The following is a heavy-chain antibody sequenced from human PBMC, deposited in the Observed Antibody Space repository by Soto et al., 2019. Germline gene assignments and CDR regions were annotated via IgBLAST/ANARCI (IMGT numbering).Heavy chain of an antibody. CDR2: IYYSGNT. D-gene: IGHD1-26*01. CDR1: GGSLSSYY. Sequence: SETLSLTCTVSGGSLSSYYWSWIRQPPGKGLEWIGYIYYSGNTKYSPSLKSRVTISLDTSKNQFSLKLSSVTAADTAVYYCARQRPTDGRWEFANYYGMDVWGQGTPVTVSS. V-gene: IGHV4-59*08. CDR3: ARQRPTDGRWEFANYYGMDV. J-gene: IGHJ6*02.